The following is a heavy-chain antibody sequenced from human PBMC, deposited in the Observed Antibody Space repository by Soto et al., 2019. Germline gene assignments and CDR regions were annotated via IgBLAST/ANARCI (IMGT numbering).Heavy chain of an antibody. V-gene: IGHV4-31*03. J-gene: IGHJ5*02. CDR3: ARFYYGSGVNNWFDP. CDR2: IYYSGST. D-gene: IGHD3-10*01. Sequence: SETLSLTCTVSGGSISSGGYYWSWIRQHPGKGLEWIGYIYYSGSTYYNPSLKSRVTISVDTSKNQFSLKLSSMTAADTAVYYCARFYYGSGVNNWFDPWGQGTLVTVSS. CDR1: GGSISSGGYY.